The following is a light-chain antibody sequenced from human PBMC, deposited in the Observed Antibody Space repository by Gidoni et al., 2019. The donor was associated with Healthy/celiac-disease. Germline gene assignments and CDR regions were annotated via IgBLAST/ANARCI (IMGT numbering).Light chain of an antibody. CDR1: QRVSSK. Sequence: EIVMTQSPATLSVSPGERATLSCRASQRVSSKLAWYQQKPGQAPRLLIYGASTRATGIPARFSGSGSGTEFTLTVSSLQSEDFAVYYCQQYNNWPLTFGQGTKVEIK. V-gene: IGKV3-15*01. CDR2: GAS. CDR3: QQYNNWPLT. J-gene: IGKJ1*01.